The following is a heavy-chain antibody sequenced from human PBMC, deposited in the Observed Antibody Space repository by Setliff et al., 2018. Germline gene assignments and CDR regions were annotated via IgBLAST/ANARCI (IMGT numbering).Heavy chain of an antibody. J-gene: IGHJ4*02. CDR1: GYSFIRYY. Sequence: ASVKVSCKTSGYSFIRYYMYWVRQAPGQGLEWMGLINVSGGSASYEQKFQGRVTMTRDTSTGTVYMELTSLKSEDTAVYYCARAGDAAAGRKGVFEYWGQGSQVTVS. CDR3: ARAGDAAAGRKGVFEY. D-gene: IGHD6-13*01. V-gene: IGHV1-46*01. CDR2: INVSGGSA.